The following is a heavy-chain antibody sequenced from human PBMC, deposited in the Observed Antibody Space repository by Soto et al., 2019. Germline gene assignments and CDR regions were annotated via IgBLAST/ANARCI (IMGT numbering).Heavy chain of an antibody. D-gene: IGHD3-10*01. CDR3: ARDLVGGSGSYYHYYYGMDV. CDR2: IYYSGST. Sequence: SETLSLTCTVSGGSISSYYWSWIRQPPGKGLEWFGYIYYSGSTNYNPSLKSRVTISVDTSKNQFSLKLSSVTAADTAVYYCARDLVGGSGSYYHYYYGMDVWGQGTTVTVSS. CDR1: GGSISSYY. J-gene: IGHJ6*02. V-gene: IGHV4-59*12.